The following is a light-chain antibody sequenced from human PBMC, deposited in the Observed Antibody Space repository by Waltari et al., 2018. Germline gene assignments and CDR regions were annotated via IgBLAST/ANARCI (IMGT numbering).Light chain of an antibody. J-gene: IGKJ4*01. CDR3: LQDYTYPFT. Sequence: AIQMTQSPSSLSASVGDRVIISCRASQGVRIDVGWYQQKAGKAPKLLIYAARSLQSEVPSRFSGSGSGTDFTLSISSLQPEDVATYYCLQDYTYPFTFGGGTKVEIK. CDR1: QGVRID. CDR2: AAR. V-gene: IGKV1-6*01.